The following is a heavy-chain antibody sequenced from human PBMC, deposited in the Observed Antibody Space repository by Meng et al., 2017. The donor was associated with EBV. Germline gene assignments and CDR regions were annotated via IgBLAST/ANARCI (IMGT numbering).Heavy chain of an antibody. V-gene: IGHV1-69*01. CDR3: ASESGRGFTPDY. J-gene: IGHJ4*02. Sequence: QVQLVQSWAEVKKSGSSVKVSCRTSGGTFRSDAGSWVRQAPGQGLEWMGGLIPMVGAPHYAQKFQGRVTIIADESTSTHSMELNSLRSEDTAMYYCASESGRGFTPDYWGQGTLVTVSS. CDR2: LIPMVGAP. D-gene: IGHD3-10*01. CDR1: GGTFRSDA.